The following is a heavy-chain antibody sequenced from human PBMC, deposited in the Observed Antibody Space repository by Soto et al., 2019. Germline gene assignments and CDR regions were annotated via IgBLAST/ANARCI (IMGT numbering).Heavy chain of an antibody. CDR1: GGSISSGGYY. D-gene: IGHD6-13*01. Sequence: QVQLQESGPGLVKPSQTLSLTCTVSGGSISSGGYYWSWIRQHPGKGLEWIGYIYYSGSTYYNPSLKSRXXIXVXXSKNQFSLKLSSVTAADTAVYYCARGAAAGTEYDYWGQGTLVTVSS. CDR3: ARGAAAGTEYDY. J-gene: IGHJ4*02. CDR2: IYYSGST. V-gene: IGHV4-31*03.